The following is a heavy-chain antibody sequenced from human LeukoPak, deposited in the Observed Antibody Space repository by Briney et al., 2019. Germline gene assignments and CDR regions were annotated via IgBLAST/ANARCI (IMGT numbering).Heavy chain of an antibody. V-gene: IGHV4-38-2*02. CDR3: ARENSSGWYYGY. Sequence: SETLSLTCTVSGYSISSGYYWGWIRQPPGKGLEWIGSIYHSGSTYYNPSLKSRVTISVDTSKNQFSLKLSSVTAADTAVYYCARENSSGWYYGYWGQGTLVTVSS. CDR2: IYHSGST. CDR1: GYSISSGYY. D-gene: IGHD6-19*01. J-gene: IGHJ4*02.